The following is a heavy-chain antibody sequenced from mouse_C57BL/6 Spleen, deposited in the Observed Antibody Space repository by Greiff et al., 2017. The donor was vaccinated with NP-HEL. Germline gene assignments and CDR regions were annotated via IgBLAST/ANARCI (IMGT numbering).Heavy chain of an antibody. CDR2: IRNKANGYIT. V-gene: IGHV7-3*01. Sequence: DVHLVESGGGLVQPGGSLSLSCAASGFTFTDYYMSWVRQPPGKALEWLGFIRNKANGYITEYSASVKGRFTISRDNSQSILYLQMNALSAEDSATYYGARYTYYSNYVGYAMDYWGQGTSVTVSS. CDR1: GFTFTDYY. CDR3: ARYTYYSNYVGYAMDY. D-gene: IGHD2-5*01. J-gene: IGHJ4*01.